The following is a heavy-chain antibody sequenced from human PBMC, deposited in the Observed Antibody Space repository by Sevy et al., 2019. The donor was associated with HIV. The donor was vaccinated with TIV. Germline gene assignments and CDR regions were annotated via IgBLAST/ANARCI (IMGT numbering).Heavy chain of an antibody. J-gene: IGHJ4*02. D-gene: IGHD3-16*01. CDR1: GFTFSNYV. Sequence: GGCLRLSCTAYGFTFSNYVVHWVRQAPGKGLEWVAIISHDEIHKDFADSVRGRFSISRDTSKNTIYLQMNSLRPEDTAVYYCARDLPHLLPWELSRGSDFWGQGTLVTVSS. CDR2: ISHDEIHK. V-gene: IGHV3-30*04. CDR3: ARDLPHLLPWELSRGSDF.